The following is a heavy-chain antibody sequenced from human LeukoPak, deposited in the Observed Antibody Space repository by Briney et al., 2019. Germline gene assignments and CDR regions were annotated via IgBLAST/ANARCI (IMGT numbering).Heavy chain of an antibody. CDR1: GFTFSSYA. V-gene: IGHV3-23*01. CDR2: ISGSGGST. J-gene: IGHJ4*02. Sequence: GGSLRLSCAASGFTFSSYAMSWVRQAPGKGLEWVSAISGSGGSTYYADSVKGRFTISRDNSKNTLYLQMNSLRAEDTAVYYCAKDLGNIAAAGMEISFDYWGQGTLVTVSS. CDR3: AKDLGNIAAAGMEISFDY. D-gene: IGHD6-13*01.